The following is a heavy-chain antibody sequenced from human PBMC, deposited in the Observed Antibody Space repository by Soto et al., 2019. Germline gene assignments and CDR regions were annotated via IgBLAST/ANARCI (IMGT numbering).Heavy chain of an antibody. CDR2: IMRMFGAP. CDR1: GGTFSTYS. CDR3: VRGCCNRNYAPEGLGI. V-gene: IGHV1-69*18. J-gene: IGHJ3*02. D-gene: IGHD1-7*01. Sequence: QVQLVQSGAEVKKPGSSVKVSCRASGGTFSTYSINWVRQAPGQGLEWMGNIMRMFGAPTYARKFHGRATITSDESTTTAYMELRSLTSEDTAVYYCVRGCCNRNYAPEGLGIWGQGTMVTVSS.